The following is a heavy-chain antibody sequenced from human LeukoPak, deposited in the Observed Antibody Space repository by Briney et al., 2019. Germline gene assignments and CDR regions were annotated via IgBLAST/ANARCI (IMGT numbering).Heavy chain of an antibody. Sequence: GGSLRLSCAASAFTFTSYAMSWVRQAPGKGLEWVSAISGSGGSTYYADSVKGRFTISRDNSKNTLYLQMNSLRAEDTAVYYCAKDYYDILTGYFGPFDYWGQGTLVTVSS. J-gene: IGHJ4*02. V-gene: IGHV3-23*01. CDR1: AFTFTSYA. D-gene: IGHD3-9*01. CDR3: AKDYYDILTGYFGPFDY. CDR2: ISGSGGST.